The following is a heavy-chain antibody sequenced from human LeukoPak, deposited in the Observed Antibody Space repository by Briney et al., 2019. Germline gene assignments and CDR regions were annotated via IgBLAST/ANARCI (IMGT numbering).Heavy chain of an antibody. CDR2: INPNSGGT. D-gene: IGHD5-12*01. CDR3: ARGLRVVATTYNWFDP. J-gene: IGHJ5*02. CDR1: GYTFTGYY. Sequence: ASVKVSCKASGYTFTGYYMHWVRQAPGQGLEWMGWINPNSGGTNYAQKFQGRVTMTRDTSISTAYMELSRLRFDDTAVYYCARGLRVVATTYNWFDPWGQGTLVTVSS. V-gene: IGHV1-2*02.